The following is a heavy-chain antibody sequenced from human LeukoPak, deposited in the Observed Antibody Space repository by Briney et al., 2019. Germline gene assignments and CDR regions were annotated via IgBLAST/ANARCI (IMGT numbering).Heavy chain of an antibody. Sequence: SETLSLTCAVYGGSFSGYYWSWIRQPPGKGLEWIGEINHSGSTNHNPSLKSRVTISVDTSKNQFSLKLSSVTAADTAVYYCARGRLGRRRFDDWGQGTLVTVSS. J-gene: IGHJ4*02. V-gene: IGHV4-34*01. CDR1: GGSFSGYY. CDR2: INHSGST. CDR3: ARGRLGRRRFDD. D-gene: IGHD3-16*01.